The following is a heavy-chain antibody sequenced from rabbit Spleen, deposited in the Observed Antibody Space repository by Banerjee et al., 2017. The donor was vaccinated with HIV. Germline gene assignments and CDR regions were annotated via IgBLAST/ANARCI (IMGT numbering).Heavy chain of an antibody. D-gene: IGHD8-1*01. V-gene: IGHV1S40*01. J-gene: IGHJ6*01. CDR2: IYTASGSI. CDR1: GFSFSNSYY. Sequence: QQLVESGGGLVKPGASLTLTCTASGFSFSNSYYVCWVRQAPGKGLEWIGCIYTASGSIYYTTWAKGRFTISKTSSTTVTLRITSLTVADTATYFCSRDTGSSFSSYGMDLWGPGTLVTVS. CDR3: SRDTGSSFSSYGMDL.